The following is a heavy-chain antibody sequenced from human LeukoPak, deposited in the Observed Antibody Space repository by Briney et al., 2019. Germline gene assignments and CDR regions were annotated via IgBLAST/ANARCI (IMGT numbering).Heavy chain of an antibody. J-gene: IGHJ4*02. CDR2: IYHSGST. Sequence: SGTLSLTCAVSGGSISSSNWWSWVRQPPGKGLEWIGEIYHSGSTNYNPFLKSRVTISVDKSKNQFSLKLRSVTAADTAVYYCARDISSSWGIDYWGQGTLVTVSS. CDR1: GGSISSSNW. D-gene: IGHD6-13*01. V-gene: IGHV4-4*02. CDR3: ARDISSSWGIDY.